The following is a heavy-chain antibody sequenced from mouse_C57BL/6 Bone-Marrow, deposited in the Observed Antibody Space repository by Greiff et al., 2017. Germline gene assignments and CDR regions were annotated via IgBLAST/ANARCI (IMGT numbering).Heavy chain of an antibody. CDR1: GYTFTSYW. V-gene: IGHV1-69*01. CDR2: IDPSDSYT. Sequence: VQLQQPGAELVMPGASVKLSCKASGYTFTSYWMHWVKQRPGQGLEWIGEIDPSDSYTNYNQKFKGKSTLTVDKSPSTAYMQLSSLTSEDSAVYYCARDYYGSSRYAMDYWGQGTSVTVSS. J-gene: IGHJ4*01. CDR3: ARDYYGSSRYAMDY. D-gene: IGHD1-1*01.